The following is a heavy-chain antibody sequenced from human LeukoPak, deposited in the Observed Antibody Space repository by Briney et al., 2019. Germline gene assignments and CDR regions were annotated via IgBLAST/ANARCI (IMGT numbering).Heavy chain of an antibody. CDR2: INHSGST. CDR3: ASYGRYYFDY. D-gene: IGHD3-10*01. Sequence: SETLSLTCAAYGGSFSGYYWSWIRQPPGKGLEWIGEINHSGSTNYNPSLKSRVTISVDTSKNQFSLKLSSVTAADTAVYYCASYGRYYFDYWGQGTLVTVSS. CDR1: GGSFSGYY. J-gene: IGHJ4*02. V-gene: IGHV4-34*01.